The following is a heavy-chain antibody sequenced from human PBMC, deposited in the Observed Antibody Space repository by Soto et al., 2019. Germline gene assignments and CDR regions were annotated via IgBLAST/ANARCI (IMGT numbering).Heavy chain of an antibody. D-gene: IGHD2-2*01. CDR3: AKDQVKVQEYQLIGGCFDY. CDR2: ISGSGGST. Sequence: GGSLRLSCAASGFTFSSYAMSWVRQAPGKGLEWVSAISGSGGSTYYVDSVKGRFTISRDNSKNTLYLQMNSLRAEDTAVYYCAKDQVKVQEYQLIGGCFDYWGQGTLVTVSS. J-gene: IGHJ4*02. CDR1: GFTFSSYA. V-gene: IGHV3-23*01.